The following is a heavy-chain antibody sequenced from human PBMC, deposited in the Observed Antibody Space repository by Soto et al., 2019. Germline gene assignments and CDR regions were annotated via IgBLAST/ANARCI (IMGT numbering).Heavy chain of an antibody. J-gene: IGHJ6*03. CDR3: ARGVPCLGYCSGGSSLDSGYYYMDV. CDR2: INHSGST. CDR1: GGSFSGYY. D-gene: IGHD2-15*01. V-gene: IGHV4-34*01. Sequence: SETLSLTCAVHGGSFSGYYWSWIRQPPGKGLEWIGEINHSGSTNYNPSLKSRVTISVDTSKNQFSLKLSSVTAADTAVYYCARGVPCLGYCSGGSSLDSGYYYMDVWGKGTTVTVSS.